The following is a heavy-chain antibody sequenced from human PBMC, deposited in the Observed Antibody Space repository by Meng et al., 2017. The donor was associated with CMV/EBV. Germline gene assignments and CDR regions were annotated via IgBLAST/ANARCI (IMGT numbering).Heavy chain of an antibody. J-gene: IGHJ5*02. CDR2: INPNSGGT. V-gene: IGHV1-2*02. CDR1: GYTFTGYY. CDR3: AREGFDP. Sequence: SVKVCCKDSGYTFTGYYMHWGRQGPGKGLEWMGWINPNSGGTNYAQKFQGRVTMTRDTSISTAYMELSRLRSDDTAMYYYAREGFDPWGQGTLVTVSS.